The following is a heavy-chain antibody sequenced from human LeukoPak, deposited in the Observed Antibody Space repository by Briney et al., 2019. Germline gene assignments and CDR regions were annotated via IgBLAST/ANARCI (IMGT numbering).Heavy chain of an antibody. V-gene: IGHV1-24*01. Sequence: ASVKVSCKASGYTLTELSMHWVRQAPGKGLEWMGGFDPEDGETIYAQKFQGRVTMTEDTSTDTAYMELSSLRSEDTAVYYCATDTFLSQLVGGDAFDIWGQGTMVTVSS. D-gene: IGHD6-6*01. CDR3: ATDTFLSQLVGGDAFDI. CDR1: GYTLTELS. CDR2: FDPEDGET. J-gene: IGHJ3*02.